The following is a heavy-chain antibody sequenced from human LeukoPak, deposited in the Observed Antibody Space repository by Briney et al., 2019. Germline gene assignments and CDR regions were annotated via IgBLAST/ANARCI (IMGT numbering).Heavy chain of an antibody. Sequence: SETLSLTCTVSGGSVSSGSYYWGWIRQPPGKGLEWIGYIYYSGSTNYNPSLKSRVTISVDTSKNQFSLKLSSVTAADTAVYYCARAPCYDSSGYSLYYYYGMDVWGQGTTVTVSS. J-gene: IGHJ6*02. CDR3: ARAPCYDSSGYSLYYYYGMDV. CDR2: IYYSGST. V-gene: IGHV4-61*01. CDR1: GGSVSSGSYY. D-gene: IGHD3-22*01.